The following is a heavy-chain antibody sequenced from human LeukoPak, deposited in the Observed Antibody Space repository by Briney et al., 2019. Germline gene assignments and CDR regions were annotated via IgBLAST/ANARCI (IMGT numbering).Heavy chain of an antibody. V-gene: IGHV1-2*02. CDR2: INPNSGGT. CDR1: GYTFTSYG. Sequence: ASVKVSCKASGYTFTSYGINWVRQAPGQGLEWMGWINPNSGGTKYAQKFQGRVNMTRDTSISTTYMELRRLTSDDTAVYYCARDISAGIYMYEYWGQGSLVTVSS. D-gene: IGHD2-15*01. J-gene: IGHJ4*02. CDR3: ARDISAGIYMYEY.